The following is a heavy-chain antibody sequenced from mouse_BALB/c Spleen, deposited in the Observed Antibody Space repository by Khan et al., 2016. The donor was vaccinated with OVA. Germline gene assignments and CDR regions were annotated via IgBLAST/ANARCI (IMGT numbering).Heavy chain of an antibody. CDR1: CYTFSSYW. CDR2: ILPGRGNI. D-gene: IGHD4-1*01. CDR3: ARGAGTTYDMDY. Sequence: QVQLQQSGAELMKPGASVKISCKATCYTFSSYWIEWVKQRPGHGLEWIGEILPGRGNINYNEKFKGKATFTADTSSNIAYMQLTSLTSEDFAVYYCARGAGTTYDMDYWGQGTSDTVAS. J-gene: IGHJ4*01. V-gene: IGHV1-9*01.